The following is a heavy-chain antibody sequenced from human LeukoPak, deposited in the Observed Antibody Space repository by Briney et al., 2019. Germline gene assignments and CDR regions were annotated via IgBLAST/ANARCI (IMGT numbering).Heavy chain of an antibody. J-gene: IGHJ4*02. V-gene: IGHV3-7*01. CDR1: GFTFSSYW. Sequence: GGSLRLSCAASGFTFSSYWMSWVRQAPGKGLEWVANIKQDGSEKYYVDSVKGRFTISRDNAKNSLYLQMNSLRAEDTAVYYCAGNYGYAKFDYWGQGTLVTVSP. D-gene: IGHD5-18*01. CDR2: IKQDGSEK. CDR3: AGNYGYAKFDY.